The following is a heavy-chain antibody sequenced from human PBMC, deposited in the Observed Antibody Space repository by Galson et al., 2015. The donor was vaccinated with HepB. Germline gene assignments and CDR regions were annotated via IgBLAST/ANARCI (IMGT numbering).Heavy chain of an antibody. Sequence: SLRLSCAASGFTFTSAWMHWVRQAPGKGLEWVARIKSNTEGGTTDYAAPAKGRFTISRDDAEATLSLQLDSLKTEDTAVYHCSADPPGGSPLFDYWGQGVLVIVSS. V-gene: IGHV3-15*07. D-gene: IGHD5-12*01. J-gene: IGHJ4*02. CDR2: IKSNTEGGTT. CDR1: GFTFTSAW. CDR3: SADPPGGSPLFDY.